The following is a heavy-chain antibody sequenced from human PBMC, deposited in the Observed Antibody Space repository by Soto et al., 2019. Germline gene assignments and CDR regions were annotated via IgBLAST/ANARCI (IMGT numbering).Heavy chain of an antibody. J-gene: IGHJ6*02. V-gene: IGHV3-21*01. Sequence: GGSLRLSCAASGFTFSSYSMNWVRQAPGKGLEWVSSISSSSSYIYYADSVKGRFTISRDNAKNSLYLQMNSLRAEDTAVYYCARIAAGTPHYYHYYYGMDVCGQRTTVTVSS. D-gene: IGHD6-13*01. CDR3: ARIAAGTPHYYHYYYGMDV. CDR1: GFTFSSYS. CDR2: ISSSSSYI.